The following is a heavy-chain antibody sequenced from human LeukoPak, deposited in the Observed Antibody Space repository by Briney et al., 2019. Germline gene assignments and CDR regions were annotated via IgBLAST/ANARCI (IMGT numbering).Heavy chain of an antibody. J-gene: IGHJ4*02. CDR3: ANSPDGAFDY. V-gene: IGHV3-30*02. Sequence: PGGSLRLSCAASGFTFSSFGMHWVRQPPGKGLEWVAFIRYDGSDTYYADSVKGRFTISRDNSKNTLYLHMNSLRAEDTAVYYCANSPDGAFDYWGQGTLVTVSS. CDR1: GFTFSSFG. CDR2: IRYDGSDT.